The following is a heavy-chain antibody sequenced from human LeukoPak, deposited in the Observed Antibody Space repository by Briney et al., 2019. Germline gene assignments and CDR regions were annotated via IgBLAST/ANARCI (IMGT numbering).Heavy chain of an antibody. D-gene: IGHD6-13*01. Sequence: GGSLRLSCAASGFTFSSYGMHWVRQAPGKGLEWVAFIRYDGSNKYYADSVKGRFTISRDNSKNTLYLQMNSLRTEDTAVYYCARGRGSWYGVYFDYWGQGTLVTVSS. CDR1: GFTFSSYG. CDR3: ARGRGSWYGVYFDY. J-gene: IGHJ4*02. V-gene: IGHV3-30*02. CDR2: IRYDGSNK.